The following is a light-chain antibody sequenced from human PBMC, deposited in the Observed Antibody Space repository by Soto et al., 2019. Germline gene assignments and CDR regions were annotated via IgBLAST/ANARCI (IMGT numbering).Light chain of an antibody. Sequence: DIQMTQSPSSLSASVGDRVSVTCRASQSISTFLNWYQQRPGEAPKLLIYAASSLQSGVPSRFSGSGSGADFTLTIGSLQPEDFATYYCQTSYTTPRTFGQGTKVEVK. V-gene: IGKV1-39*01. J-gene: IGKJ1*01. CDR2: AAS. CDR3: QTSYTTPRT. CDR1: QSISTF.